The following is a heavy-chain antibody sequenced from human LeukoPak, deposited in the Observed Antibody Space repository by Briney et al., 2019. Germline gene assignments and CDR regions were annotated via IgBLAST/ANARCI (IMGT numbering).Heavy chain of an antibody. Sequence: KPSQTLSLTCTVSGGSINSDSYYWSWIRQPAGKGLEWIGRIYTSGSTNYNPSLKSRVTISVDTSKNQFSLKLSSVTAADTAVYYCARSYLWELLGVAFDLWGQGTMVTVSS. D-gene: IGHD1-26*01. J-gene: IGHJ3*01. CDR2: IYTSGST. CDR3: ARSYLWELLGVAFDL. V-gene: IGHV4-61*02. CDR1: GGSINSDSYY.